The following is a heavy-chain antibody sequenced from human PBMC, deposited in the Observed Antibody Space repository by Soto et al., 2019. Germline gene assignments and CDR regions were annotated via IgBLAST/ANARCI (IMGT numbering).Heavy chain of an antibody. CDR3: AIISYGDFDY. D-gene: IGHD4-17*01. J-gene: IGHJ4*02. V-gene: IGHV3-48*01. Sequence: GSLRLSCAASGFTFSIYHLNWVRQAPGKGLEWISYISSSTNTIYYADSVKGRFTISRDNAMDSLYLHMTSLRAEDTGVYYCAIISYGDFDYWGQGTVVTVSS. CDR1: GFTFSIYH. CDR2: ISSSTNTI.